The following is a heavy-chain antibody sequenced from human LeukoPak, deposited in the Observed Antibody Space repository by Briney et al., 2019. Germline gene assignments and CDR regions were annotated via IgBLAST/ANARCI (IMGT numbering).Heavy chain of an antibody. V-gene: IGHV1-18*01. CDR3: ATQGRYFDWITSFDY. J-gene: IGHJ4*02. CDR1: GYTFTSYG. CDR2: ISAYNGNT. D-gene: IGHD3-9*01. Sequence: ASVKVSCKASGYTFTSYGISWVRQAPGQGLEWMGWISAYNGNTNYAQKLQGRVTMTEDTSTDTAYMELSSLRSEDTAVYYCATQGRYFDWITSFDYWGQGTLVTVSS.